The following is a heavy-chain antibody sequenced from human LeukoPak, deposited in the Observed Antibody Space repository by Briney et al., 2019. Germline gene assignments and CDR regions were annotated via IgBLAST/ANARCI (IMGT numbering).Heavy chain of an antibody. CDR1: GFTFGDYA. J-gene: IGHJ4*02. D-gene: IGHD2-21*01. Sequence: GGSLRLSCTVSGFTFGDYAMSWVRQAPGKGLEWVGFIRSKAYGGTTEYAPSVKGRFTISRDDSKSLAYLQMNSLKTEDTAVYYCTRIILWNYFDSWGQGTLVTVSS. CDR3: TRIILWNYFDS. CDR2: IRSKAYGGTT. V-gene: IGHV3-49*04.